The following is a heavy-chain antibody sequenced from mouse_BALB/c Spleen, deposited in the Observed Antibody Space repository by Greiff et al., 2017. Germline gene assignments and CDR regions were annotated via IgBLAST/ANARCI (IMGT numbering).Heavy chain of an antibody. V-gene: IGHV1-9*01. CDR1: GYTFSSYW. CDR3: ARKGQYYAMDY. Sequence: VKLMESGAELMKPGASVKISCKATGYTFSSYWIEWVKQRPGHGLEWIGEILPGSGSTNYNEKFKGKATFTADTSSNTAYMQLSSLTSEDSAVYYCARKGQYYAMDYWGQGTSVTVSS. D-gene: IGHD3-3*01. J-gene: IGHJ4*01. CDR2: ILPGSGST.